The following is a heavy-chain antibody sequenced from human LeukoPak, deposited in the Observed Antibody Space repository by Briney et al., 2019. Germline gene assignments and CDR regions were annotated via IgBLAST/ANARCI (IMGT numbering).Heavy chain of an antibody. J-gene: IGHJ4*02. CDR3: AELGITMIGGV. V-gene: IGHV3-48*03. CDR1: GFTFSSYE. CDR2: ISSSGSTI. Sequence: LSGGSLRLSCAASGFTFSSYEMNWVRRAPGKGLEWVSYISSSGSTIYYADSVKGRFTISRDNAKNSLYLQMNSLRAEDTAVHYCAELGITMIGGVWGQGTLVTVSS. D-gene: IGHD3-10*02.